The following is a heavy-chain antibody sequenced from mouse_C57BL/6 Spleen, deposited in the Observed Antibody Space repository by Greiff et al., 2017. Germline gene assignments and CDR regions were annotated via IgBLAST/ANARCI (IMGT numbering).Heavy chain of an antibody. V-gene: IGHV5-9*01. J-gene: IGHJ2*01. CDR1: GFTFSSYT. CDR2: ISGGGGNT. CDR3: ARHKTGNGYSFDY. Sequence: EVQLVESGGGLVKPGGSLKLSCAASGFTFSSYTMSWVRQTPEKRLEWVATISGGGGNTYYPDSVKGRFTISRDNAKNTLYLQMSSLRSEDTALYYCARHKTGNGYSFDYWGQGTTRTVSS. D-gene: IGHD1-1*01.